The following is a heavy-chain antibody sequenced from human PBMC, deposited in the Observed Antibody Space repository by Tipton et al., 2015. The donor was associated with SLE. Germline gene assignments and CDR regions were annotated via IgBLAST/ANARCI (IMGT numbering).Heavy chain of an antibody. Sequence: TLSLTCTVSGGSISSKTYYWGWIRQPPGKGLEWIGSIYYSGSTYYNPSLKSRVTISLDTSKNQFSLRLSSVTAADTAVYFCARSRGLGSCSGDNCYDYYCGMDVWGQGTTVTVSS. V-gene: IGHV4-39*07. CDR1: GGSISSKTYY. CDR2: IYYSGST. CDR3: ARSRGLGSCSGDNCYDYYCGMDV. J-gene: IGHJ6*02. D-gene: IGHD2-15*01.